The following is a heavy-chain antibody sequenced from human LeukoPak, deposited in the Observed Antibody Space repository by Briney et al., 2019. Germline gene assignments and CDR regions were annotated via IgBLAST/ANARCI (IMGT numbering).Heavy chain of an antibody. D-gene: IGHD3-22*01. Sequence: GASVKVSCKASGYTFTGYYMHWVRQAPGQGLEWMGWINPNSGGTNYAQKFQGWVTMTRDTSISTAYMELSRLRSDDTAVYYCATSRSHCYDRSGYLGYFDYWGQGTLVTVSS. J-gene: IGHJ4*02. V-gene: IGHV1-2*04. CDR3: ATSRSHCYDRSGYLGYFDY. CDR1: GYTFTGYY. CDR2: INPNSGGT.